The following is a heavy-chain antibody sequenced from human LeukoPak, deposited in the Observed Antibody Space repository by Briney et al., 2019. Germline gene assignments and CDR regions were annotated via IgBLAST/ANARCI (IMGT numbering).Heavy chain of an antibody. CDR3: SRVLQHFDL. Sequence: SGTLSLTCNISGGSISGSTYYWGWIRQPPEKGLEWIGSMYYSGGTYYNPSLKSRVTISVHTSKNQFSLELNSVTAADTAVYYCSRVLQHFDLWGQGTLVTVSS. J-gene: IGHJ4*02. CDR1: GGSISGSTYY. D-gene: IGHD2-15*01. V-gene: IGHV4-39*07. CDR2: MYYSGGT.